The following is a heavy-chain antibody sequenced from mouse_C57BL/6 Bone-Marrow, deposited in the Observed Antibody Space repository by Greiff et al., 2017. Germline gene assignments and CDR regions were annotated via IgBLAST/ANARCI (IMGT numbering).Heavy chain of an antibody. V-gene: IGHV1-39*01. J-gene: IGHJ4*01. CDR2: INPNYGTT. CDR1: GYSFTDYY. CDR3: ARVYDYDYAMDY. D-gene: IGHD2-4*01. Sequence: VQLQQSGPELVKPGASVKLSCKASGYSFTDYYMNWVKQSTGTSLEWIGVINPNYGTTSYNQKFQGKATLTVDPSSSAAYMQLNSLTSADSAVYYGARVYDYDYAMDYWGQGTSVTVSS.